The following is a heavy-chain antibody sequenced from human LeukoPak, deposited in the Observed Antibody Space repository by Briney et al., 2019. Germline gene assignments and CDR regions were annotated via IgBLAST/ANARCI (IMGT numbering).Heavy chain of an antibody. CDR1: GGSVSSHY. V-gene: IGHV4-59*08. D-gene: IGHD6-13*01. J-gene: IGHJ6*02. CDR3: ARLPLAAAGRGYYYYYGMDV. CDR2: IYYSGST. Sequence: SETLSLTCTVSGGSVSSHYWSWIRQPPGKGLEWIGYIYYSGSTNYNPSLKSRVTISVDTSKNQFSLKLSSVTAADTAVYYCARLPLAAAGRGYYYYYGMDVWGQGTTVTVSS.